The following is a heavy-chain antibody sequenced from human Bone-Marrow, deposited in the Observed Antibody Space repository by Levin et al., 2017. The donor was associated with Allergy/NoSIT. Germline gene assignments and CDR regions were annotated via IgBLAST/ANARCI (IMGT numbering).Heavy chain of an antibody. D-gene: IGHD3-16*01. CDR3: AKYSGGDFDY. Sequence: GESLKISCAASGFTFSSYAMSWVRQAPGKGLEWVSSITTGGDNTYYADSVKGRFTISRDDSKNTLYLQMNSLRAEDTAVYYCAKYSGGDFDYWGQGTLVTVSS. J-gene: IGHJ4*02. V-gene: IGHV3-23*01. CDR1: GFTFSSYA. CDR2: ITTGGDNT.